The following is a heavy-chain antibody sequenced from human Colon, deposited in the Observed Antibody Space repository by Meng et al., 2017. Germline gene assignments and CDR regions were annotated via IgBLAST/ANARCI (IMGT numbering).Heavy chain of an antibody. CDR1: GFTFSSYE. J-gene: IGHJ5*02. V-gene: IGHV3-48*03. CDR2: ISSSGSTI. Sequence: GESLKISCAASGFTFSSYEMNWVRQAPGKGLEWVSYISSSGSTIYYADSVKGRFTISRDNAKNSLCLQMNSLRAEDTAVYYCARQAVAGTVNWFDPWGQGTLVTVSS. D-gene: IGHD6-19*01. CDR3: ARQAVAGTVNWFDP.